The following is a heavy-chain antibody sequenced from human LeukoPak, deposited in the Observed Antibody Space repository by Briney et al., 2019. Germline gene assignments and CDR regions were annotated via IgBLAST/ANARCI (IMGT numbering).Heavy chain of an antibody. CDR3: AKEGGYSYGFGIGDDALDI. CDR2: IQYDGNNK. Sequence: PGGSLRLSCAASGFTFSSYGMHWDRQAPGKGLEWVTSIQYDGNNKYYADSVKGRFSISRYNPNNTLFLQMNSLRAEDTAVYYCAKEGGYSYGFGIGDDALDIWGQGTMVTVSS. D-gene: IGHD5-18*01. CDR1: GFTFSSYG. J-gene: IGHJ3*02. V-gene: IGHV3-30*02.